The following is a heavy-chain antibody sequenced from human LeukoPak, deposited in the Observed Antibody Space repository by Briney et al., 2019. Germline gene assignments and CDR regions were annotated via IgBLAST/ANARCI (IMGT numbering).Heavy chain of an antibody. Sequence: GGSLRLSCAASGFTFSSYSMNWVRQAPGKGLEWVSSISSSSSYIYYADSVKGRFTISRDNAKNSLYLQMNSLRAEDMAVYYCARDLSGAVTVGMDVWGQGTTVTVSS. CDR2: ISSSSSYI. CDR1: GFTFSSYS. V-gene: IGHV3-21*01. J-gene: IGHJ6*02. D-gene: IGHD4-17*01. CDR3: ARDLSGAVTVGMDV.